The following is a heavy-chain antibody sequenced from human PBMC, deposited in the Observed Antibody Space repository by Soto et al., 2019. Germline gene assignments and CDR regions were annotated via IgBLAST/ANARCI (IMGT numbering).Heavy chain of an antibody. CDR1: GYTFSNYG. Sequence: QVQLVQSGGEVKRPGASVKVSCKTSGYTFSNYGITWVRQAPGQPLEWLGWISLYSDAANYAQKFQGRVSMTTDKSTTTAYMELRSLRSDDTAVYYCARVVPGAEAWFGPWGQGTLVTVSS. D-gene: IGHD2-2*01. V-gene: IGHV1-18*01. CDR3: ARVVPGAEAWFGP. CDR2: ISLYSDAA. J-gene: IGHJ5*02.